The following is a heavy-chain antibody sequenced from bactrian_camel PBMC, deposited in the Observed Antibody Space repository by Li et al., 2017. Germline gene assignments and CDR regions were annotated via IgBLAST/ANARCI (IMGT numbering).Heavy chain of an antibody. D-gene: IGHD3*01. J-gene: IGHJ6*01. V-gene: IGHV3S53*01. CDR2: MDRVGFT. CDR1: GYNISVYC. Sequence: VQLVESGGGSVQAGGSLRLSCGATGYNISVYCMVWFRQAPGKEREGVAGMDRVGFTTYTNSVKGRFTISRDNNKNTLYLHMNSLKPEDTAMYICAARPGSCYGLVEGYFGFWGQGTQVTVS. CDR3: AARPGSCYGLVEGYFGF.